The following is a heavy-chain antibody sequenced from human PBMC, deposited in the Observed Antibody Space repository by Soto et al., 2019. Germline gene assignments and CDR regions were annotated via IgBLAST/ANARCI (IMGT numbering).Heavy chain of an antibody. CDR1: GGSIGGSNYF. CDR2: IYSSGST. V-gene: IGHV4-39*01. CDR3: ARGHIAAAGTSNWFDP. D-gene: IGHD6-13*01. J-gene: IGHJ5*02. Sequence: SETLSLTCTVSGGSIGGSNYFWGWIRQSPGTGLEWLGTIYSSGSTYYNPSLKSRITMSLDTSKNQFSLKLSSVTAADTAVYYCARGHIAAAGTSNWFDPWGQGTLVTVSS.